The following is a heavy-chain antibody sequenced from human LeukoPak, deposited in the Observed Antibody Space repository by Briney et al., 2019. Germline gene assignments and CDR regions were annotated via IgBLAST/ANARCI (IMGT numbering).Heavy chain of an antibody. V-gene: IGHV4-59*01. CDR1: GGSISSYY. Sequence: SETLSLTCTVYGGSISSYYWSWIRQPPGKGLEWIGYIYYSGSTNYNPSLKSRVTISVDTSKNQFSLKLSSVTAADTAVYYCATSKGAYDSSGYYSYYFDYWGQGTLVTVSS. J-gene: IGHJ4*02. CDR2: IYYSGST. CDR3: ATSKGAYDSSGYYSYYFDY. D-gene: IGHD3-22*01.